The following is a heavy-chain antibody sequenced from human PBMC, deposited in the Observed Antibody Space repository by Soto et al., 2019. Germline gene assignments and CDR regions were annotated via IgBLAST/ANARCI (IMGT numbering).Heavy chain of an antibody. V-gene: IGHV4-39*01. J-gene: IGHJ4*02. CDR1: GGSISSSSYY. D-gene: IGHD6-19*01. CDR3: ESLSRYSSGWSYYFDY. Sequence: SETLSLTCTVSGGSISSSSYYWGWIRQPPGKGLEWIGSIYYSGSTYYNPSLKSRVTISVDTSKNQFSLKLSSVTAADTAVYYCESLSRYSSGWSYYFDYWGQGTLVSVSP. CDR2: IYYSGST.